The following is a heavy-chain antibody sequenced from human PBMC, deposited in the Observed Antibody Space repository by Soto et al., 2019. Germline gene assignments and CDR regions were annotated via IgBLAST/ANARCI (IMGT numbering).Heavy chain of an antibody. J-gene: IGHJ4*02. CDR3: ARDVYYYDSSGYYYGY. Sequence: ASVKVSCKASGYTFTSYGISWVRQAPGQGLEWMGWISAYNGNTNYAQKLQGRVTMTTDTSTSTAYMELRSLRSDDTAVYYCARDVYYYDSSGYYYGYWGQGTLVTVPQ. CDR1: GYTFTSYG. CDR2: ISAYNGNT. D-gene: IGHD3-22*01. V-gene: IGHV1-18*01.